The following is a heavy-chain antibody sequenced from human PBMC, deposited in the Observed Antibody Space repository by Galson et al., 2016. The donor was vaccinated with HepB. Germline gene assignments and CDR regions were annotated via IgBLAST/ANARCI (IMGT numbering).Heavy chain of an antibody. V-gene: IGHV2-70*01. CDR2: INWDDEK. CDR1: GFSFATSGMC. Sequence: ALVKPTQTLTLTCTFSGFSFATSGMCVSWIRQPPGKALEWLAFINWDDEKYYSTSLKPRVTISMGTSKNQVVLERTNMDPLDTGTYYCLRTRMGVVGTIFYYWGQGALVAVSS. D-gene: IGHD3-3*01. J-gene: IGHJ4*02. CDR3: LRTRMGVVGTIFYY.